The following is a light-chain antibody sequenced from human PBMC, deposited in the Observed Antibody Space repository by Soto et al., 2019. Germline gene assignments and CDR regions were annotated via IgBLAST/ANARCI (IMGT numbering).Light chain of an antibody. CDR1: QSVSSY. V-gene: IGKV3-11*01. Sequence: EIVLTHSPCTLYLSPGERATLSRSASQSVSSYLAWYQQKPGQAPRLLIYDASNRATGIPARFSGSGSGTDFTLTISSLEPEDFAVYYCQQRSNWPPFTFGQGTRLEI. CDR2: DAS. CDR3: QQRSNWPPFT. J-gene: IGKJ5*01.